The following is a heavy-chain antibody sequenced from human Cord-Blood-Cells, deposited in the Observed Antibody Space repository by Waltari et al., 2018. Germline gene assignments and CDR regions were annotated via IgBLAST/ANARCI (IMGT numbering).Heavy chain of an antibody. CDR2: IGGSGGST. J-gene: IGHJ4*02. CDR1: GFTVISYA. Sequence: EVQLLESGGGLVQPGGSLRLSCAASGFTVISYAMSCVCQAPGKGLEWVSAIGGSGGSTYYADSVKGRFTISRDNSKNTLYLQMNSLRAEDTAVYYCAKDGYSSSWYYFDYWGQGTLVTVSS. D-gene: IGHD6-13*01. V-gene: IGHV3-23*01. CDR3: AKDGYSSSWYYFDY.